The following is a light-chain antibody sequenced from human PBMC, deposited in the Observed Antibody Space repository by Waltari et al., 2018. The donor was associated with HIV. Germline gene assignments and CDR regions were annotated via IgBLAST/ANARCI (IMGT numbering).Light chain of an antibody. CDR2: EAS. J-gene: IGKJ2*01. CDR1: QSVSSSF. V-gene: IGKV3D-20*01. CDR3: QQYGSSPRT. Sequence: EIVLTQSPATLSLSPGERAHLSCAASQSVSSSFLAWYHQKPGLEPRLRIYEASSRATGIPDRFSGSGSGTDFILTISRLEPEDFAVYYCQQYGSSPRTFGQGTKLEIK.